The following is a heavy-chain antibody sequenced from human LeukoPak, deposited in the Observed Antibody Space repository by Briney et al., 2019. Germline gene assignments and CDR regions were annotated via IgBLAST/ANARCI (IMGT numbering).Heavy chain of an antibody. CDR1: GGSISSGGYS. CDR2: IYYSGST. D-gene: IGHD1-1*01. CDR3: ARTDPKEAWNDDPNWFDP. V-gene: IGHV4-30-4*07. J-gene: IGHJ5*02. Sequence: SETLSLTGAVSGGSISSGGYSWSWIRQPPGKGLEWIGYIYYSGSTYYNPSLKSRVTIPVDTSKNQFSLKLSSVPAADTAVYYCARTDPKEAWNDDPNWFDPWGQGTLVTVSS.